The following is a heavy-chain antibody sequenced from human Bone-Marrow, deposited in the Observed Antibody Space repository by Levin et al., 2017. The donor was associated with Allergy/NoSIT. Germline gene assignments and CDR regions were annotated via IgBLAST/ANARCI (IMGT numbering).Heavy chain of an antibody. J-gene: IGHJ3*01. CDR2: INSDATGT. CDR1: GFSFSSYW. V-gene: IGHV3-74*01. Sequence: AGGSLRLSCAASGFSFSSYWIHWVRQVPGKGLVWVSRINSDATGTSYADSVKGRFSISRDNAKNTVYLQMNSLRAEDTAVYYCARVVRYDTNSYYRWWGAFDVWGRGTRVTVSS. D-gene: IGHD3-22*01. CDR3: ARVVRYDTNSYYRWWGAFDV.